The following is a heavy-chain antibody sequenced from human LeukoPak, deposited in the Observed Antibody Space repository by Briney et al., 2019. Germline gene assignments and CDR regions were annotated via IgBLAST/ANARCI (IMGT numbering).Heavy chain of an antibody. Sequence: GGSLRLSCAASGFTFSNYDMHWVRQATGKGLEWVSAIGTAGDTYYPGSVKGRFTISRENAKNSLYLQMNSLRAGDTAVYYGARDRGGGHMDVWGKGTTVTISS. CDR3: ARDRGGGHMDV. CDR1: GFTFSNYD. J-gene: IGHJ6*03. V-gene: IGHV3-13*01. D-gene: IGHD2-15*01. CDR2: IGTAGDT.